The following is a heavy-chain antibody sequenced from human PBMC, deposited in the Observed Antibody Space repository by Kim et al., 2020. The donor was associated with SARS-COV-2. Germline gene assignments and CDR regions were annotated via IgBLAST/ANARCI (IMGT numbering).Heavy chain of an antibody. CDR3: AIQRGYSGSYQSVYFDY. CDR1: GGSISSYY. Sequence: SETLSLTCTVSGGSISSYYWSWIRQPPGKGLEWIGNIYYSGSTNYNPSLNSRVTISVDTSKNQFSLKLSFVTAADTAVYYCAIQRGYSGSYQSVYFDYWGQGTLVTVSS. D-gene: IGHD1-26*01. J-gene: IGHJ4*02. V-gene: IGHV4-59*08. CDR2: IYYSGST.